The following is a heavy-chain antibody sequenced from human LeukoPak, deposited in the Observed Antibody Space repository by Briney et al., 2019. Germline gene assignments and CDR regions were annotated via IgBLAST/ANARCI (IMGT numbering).Heavy chain of an antibody. D-gene: IGHD2-2*01. V-gene: IGHV3-53*04. CDR2: IYSGGST. Sequence: GGSLRLSRAASGFTVSSNYMSWVRQAPGKGLEWVSVIYSGGSTYYADSVKGRFTISRHNSKNTLYLQMNSLRAEDTAVYYCARVLGTRQSNWFDPWGQGTLVTVSS. J-gene: IGHJ5*02. CDR1: GFTVSSNY. CDR3: ARVLGTRQSNWFDP.